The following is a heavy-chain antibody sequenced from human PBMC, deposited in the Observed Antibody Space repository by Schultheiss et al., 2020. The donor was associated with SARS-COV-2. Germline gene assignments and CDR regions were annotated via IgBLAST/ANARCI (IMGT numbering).Heavy chain of an antibody. D-gene: IGHD2-15*01. Sequence: GGSLRLSCVVSGVTFSGHAMHWVRQAPGKGLEWVSAISGSGGSTYYADSVKGRFTISRDNSKNTLYLQMNSLRAEDTAVYYCARDARGYSYNAFDIWGQGTTVTVSS. CDR3: ARDARGYSYNAFDI. J-gene: IGHJ3*02. CDR2: ISGSGGST. CDR1: GVTFSGHA. V-gene: IGHV3-23*01.